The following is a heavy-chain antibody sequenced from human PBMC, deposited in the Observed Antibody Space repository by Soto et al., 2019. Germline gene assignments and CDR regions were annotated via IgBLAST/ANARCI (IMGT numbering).Heavy chain of an antibody. CDR3: ARDHWAGSDEGD. V-gene: IGHV3-30-3*01. CDR1: GFTFSSYA. J-gene: IGHJ4*02. CDR2: ISYGGSNK. Sequence: QVQLVESGGGVVQPGRSLRLSCAASGFTFSSYAMHWVRQAPGKGLERVAVISYGGSNKYYADSVKGRFTISRDNSKNTLYLQMNSLRAEDTAVYYCARDHWAGSDEGDWGKGTLVTVSS. D-gene: IGHD1-26*01.